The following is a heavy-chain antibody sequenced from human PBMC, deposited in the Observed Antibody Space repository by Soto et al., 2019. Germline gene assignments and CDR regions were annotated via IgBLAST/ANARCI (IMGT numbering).Heavy chain of an antibody. J-gene: IGHJ6*02. V-gene: IGHV4-34*01. D-gene: IGHD2-2*01. Sequence: PSETLSLTCAVYGGSFSGYYWSWIRQPPGKGLEWIGEINRSGSTNYNPSLKSRVTISVDTSKNQFSLKLSSVTAADTAVYYCARGRVVPAAKYVYYYGMDVWGQGTTVTVSS. CDR1: GGSFSGYY. CDR3: ARGRVVPAAKYVYYYGMDV. CDR2: INRSGST.